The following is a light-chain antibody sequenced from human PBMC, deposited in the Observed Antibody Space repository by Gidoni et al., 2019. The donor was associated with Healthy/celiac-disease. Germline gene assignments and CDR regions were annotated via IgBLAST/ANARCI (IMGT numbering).Light chain of an antibody. J-gene: IGKJ4*01. V-gene: IGKV3-11*01. CDR1: QSVSSY. CDR3: QQGLT. CDR2: DAS. Sequence: ELVLTQSPATLSLSPGERATLSCRASQSVSSYLAWYQQKPGQAPRLLIYDASNRATGIPARFSGSGSGTDFTLTISSLEPEDFAVYYCQQGLTFGGGTKVEIK.